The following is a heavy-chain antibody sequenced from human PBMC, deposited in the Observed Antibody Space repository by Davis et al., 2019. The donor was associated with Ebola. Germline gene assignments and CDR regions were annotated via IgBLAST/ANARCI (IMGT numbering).Heavy chain of an antibody. V-gene: IGHV3-33*01. CDR2: IRYDGSNK. CDR1: GFNLRNYR. D-gene: IGHD2/OR15-2a*01. CDR3: ARDHNSRRHDLFDS. J-gene: IGHJ4*02. Sequence: GESLKISCEVSGFNLRNYRMHWVRQTPGKGLEWVAVIRYDGSNKNYGDSVKGRFTISRDDSKNTVYLEMTSLRVEDTAVYYCARDHNSRRHDLFDSWGPGTLVTVSS.